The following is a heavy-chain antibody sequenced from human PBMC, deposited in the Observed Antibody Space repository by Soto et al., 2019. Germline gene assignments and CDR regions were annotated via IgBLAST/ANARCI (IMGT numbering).Heavy chain of an antibody. CDR2: IYWDDDK. J-gene: IGHJ5*02. CDR3: AQSGIAVAGRGWFDP. D-gene: IGHD6-19*01. CDR1: GFSLSTSGVG. Sequence: QITLKESGPTLVKPTQTLTLTCTFSGFSLSTSGVGVGWIRQPPGKALEWLALIYWDDDKRYSPSLKSRLTITKDTSKNQVVLTMTNMDPVDTATYYCAQSGIAVAGRGWFDPWGQGTLVTVSS. V-gene: IGHV2-5*02.